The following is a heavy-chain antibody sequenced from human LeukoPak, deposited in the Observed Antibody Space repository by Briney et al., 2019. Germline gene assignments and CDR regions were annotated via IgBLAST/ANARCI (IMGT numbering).Heavy chain of an antibody. V-gene: IGHV4-59*01. Sequence: PPETRSLACTVSGGSISSLYWGWIRQTPEKGLEWIGYIYYSGSTNYNPSLKSRVTISVDTSKNQFSLKLSSVTAADTAVYYCARGSWSRFDYWGQGTLVTVSS. D-gene: IGHD6-13*01. J-gene: IGHJ4*02. CDR3: ARGSWSRFDY. CDR2: IYYSGST. CDR1: GGSISSLY.